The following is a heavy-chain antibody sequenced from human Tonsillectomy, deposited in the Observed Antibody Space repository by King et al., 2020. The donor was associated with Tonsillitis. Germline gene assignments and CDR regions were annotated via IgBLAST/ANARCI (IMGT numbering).Heavy chain of an antibody. J-gene: IGHJ4*02. V-gene: IGHV3-48*02. CDR2: IISSSTTI. CDR3: ARAPYCSGTSCILDS. CDR1: GFAFSTYT. D-gene: IGHD2-2*01. Sequence: VQLVESGGGLVQPGGSLRLSCAASGFAFSTYTMNWVRQAPGKGLEGVSYIISSSTTIYYADSVKGRFTISRDNAKNSLYLQMNSLRDDDTAVYYCARAPYCSGTSCILDSWGQGTLVTVSS.